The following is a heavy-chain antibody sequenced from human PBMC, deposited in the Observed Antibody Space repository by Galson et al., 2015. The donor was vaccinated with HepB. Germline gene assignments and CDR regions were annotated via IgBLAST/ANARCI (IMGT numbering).Heavy chain of an antibody. Sequence: SLRLSCAASGFTFSGSAMHWVRQASGKGLEWVGRIRSKANSYATAYAASVKGRFTISRDDSKNTAYLQMNSLRAEDTAVYYGAKEFFPYTSGWYFDLWGRGTLVTVSS. D-gene: IGHD6-19*01. V-gene: IGHV3-73*01. J-gene: IGHJ2*01. CDR2: IRSKANSYAT. CDR1: GFTFSGSA. CDR3: AKEFFPYTSGWYFDL.